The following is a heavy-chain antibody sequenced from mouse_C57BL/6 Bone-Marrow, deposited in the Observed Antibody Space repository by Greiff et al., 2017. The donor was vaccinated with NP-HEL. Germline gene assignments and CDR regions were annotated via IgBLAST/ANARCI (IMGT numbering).Heavy chain of an antibody. CDR1: GFNIKNTY. J-gene: IGHJ2*01. Sequence: VQLKQSVAELVRPGASVKLSCTASGFNIKNTYMHWVKQRPEQGLEWIGRIDPANGNTKYAPKFQGKATITADTSSNTAYLQLSSLTSEDTASYYCARSLYYGSSYGNYWGQGTTLTVSS. V-gene: IGHV14-3*01. CDR2: IDPANGNT. CDR3: ARSLYYGSSYGNY. D-gene: IGHD1-1*01.